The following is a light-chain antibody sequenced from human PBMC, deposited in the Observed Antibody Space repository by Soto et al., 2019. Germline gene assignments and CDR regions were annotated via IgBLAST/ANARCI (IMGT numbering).Light chain of an antibody. V-gene: IGKV3-15*01. J-gene: IGKJ4*01. CDR2: AAS. CDR1: QSVSSN. CDR3: QQYNNWPLT. Sequence: EIVMTQSPATLSGSPGERATLSCRASQSVSSNLAWYQQKFGQAPRLLVYAASTRATGIPARFSGSGSGTEFTLTISSLQSEDFAVYDCQQYNNWPLTFGGGTKVKIK.